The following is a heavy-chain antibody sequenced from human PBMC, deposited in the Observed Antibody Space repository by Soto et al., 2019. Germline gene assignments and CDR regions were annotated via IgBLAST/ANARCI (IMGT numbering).Heavy chain of an antibody. J-gene: IGHJ2*01. CDR3: ARGRYYGSGTPIKYLDL. CDR1: GGSISPYF. D-gene: IGHD3-10*01. CDR2: IFYSGST. V-gene: IGHV4-59*01. Sequence: QVQLQESGPGLVKPSETLSLTCTVSGGSISPYFWSWIRQPPGKGLEWIGYIFYSGSTNSNPSLTSRVPISVDASKNQLALKLSSVTAADTAVYYCARGRYYGSGTPIKYLDLWGRGTLVTVSS.